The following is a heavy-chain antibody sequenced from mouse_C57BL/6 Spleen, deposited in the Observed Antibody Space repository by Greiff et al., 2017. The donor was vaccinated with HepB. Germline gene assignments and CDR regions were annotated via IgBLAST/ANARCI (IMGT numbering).Heavy chain of an antibody. Sequence: QVQLKQPGAELVKPGASVKLSCKASGYTFTSYWMHWVKQRPGQGLEWIGMIHPNSGSNNYNETFKSKATLTVDKSSSTAYMQLSSLTSEDSAVYYCAREKVNYYAMDYWGQGTSVTVSS. D-gene: IGHD1-3*01. V-gene: IGHV1-64*01. CDR3: AREKVNYYAMDY. CDR2: IHPNSGSN. CDR1: GYTFTSYW. J-gene: IGHJ4*01.